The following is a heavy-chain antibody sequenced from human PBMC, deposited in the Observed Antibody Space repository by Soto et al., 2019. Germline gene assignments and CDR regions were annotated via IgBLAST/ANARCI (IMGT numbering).Heavy chain of an antibody. CDR2: TYYRSKWYN. D-gene: IGHD5-18*01. V-gene: IGHV6-1*01. CDR3: ARELEQLWLRGLRYYYGMDV. Sequence: SQTLSLTCVISGDSVSSNSAAWNWIRQSPSRGLEWLGRTYYRSKWYNDYAVSVKSRITINPDTSKNQFSLQLNSVTPEDTAVYYCARELEQLWLRGLRYYYGMDVWGQGTTVTVSS. J-gene: IGHJ6*02. CDR1: GDSVSSNSAA.